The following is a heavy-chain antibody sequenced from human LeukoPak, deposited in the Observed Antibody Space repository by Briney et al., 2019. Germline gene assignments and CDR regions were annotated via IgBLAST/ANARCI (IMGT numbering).Heavy chain of an antibody. V-gene: IGHV1-69*13. J-gene: IGHJ6*03. CDR2: IIPIFGTA. CDR3: ASALLRYFDWLSPSRDYYYYMDV. Sequence: SVKVSCKASGGTFSSYAISWVRQAPGQGLEWMGGIIPIFGTANYAQKFQGGVTITADESTSTAYMELSSLRSEDTAVYYCASALLRYFDWLSPSRDYYYYMDVWGKGTTVTISS. CDR1: GGTFSSYA. D-gene: IGHD3-9*01.